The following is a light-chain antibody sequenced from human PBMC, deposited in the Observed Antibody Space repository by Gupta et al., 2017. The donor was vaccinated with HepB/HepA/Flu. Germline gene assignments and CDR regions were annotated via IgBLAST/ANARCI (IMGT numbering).Light chain of an antibody. CDR1: QRVGSL. J-gene: IGKJ2*01. CDR3: QQSDSVPYT. Sequence: DIQMTQSPSSLSASVRDRVTITCRASQRVGSLLNWYQQVPGKAPKLLIYAASSLQGGVSSRYSGSGFGTDFTLTISDLQPKDSATYYCQQSDSVPYTFGQGTKLEIK. CDR2: AAS. V-gene: IGKV1-39*01.